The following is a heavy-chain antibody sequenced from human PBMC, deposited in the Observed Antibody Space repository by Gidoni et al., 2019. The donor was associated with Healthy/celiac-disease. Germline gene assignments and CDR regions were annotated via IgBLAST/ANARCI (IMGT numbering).Heavy chain of an antibody. J-gene: IGHJ4*02. CDR3: ARGVTMIVAPFDY. D-gene: IGHD3-22*01. CDR1: GFTFSSYS. Sequence: EVQLVESGGGLVTPGGSLSLSCAASGFTFSSYSMNWVRQAPGKGLEWVSSISSRSSYIYYADSVKGRFTISRDNAKNSLYLQMNSLRAEDTAVYYCARGVTMIVAPFDYWGQGTLVTVSS. V-gene: IGHV3-21*01. CDR2: ISSRSSYI.